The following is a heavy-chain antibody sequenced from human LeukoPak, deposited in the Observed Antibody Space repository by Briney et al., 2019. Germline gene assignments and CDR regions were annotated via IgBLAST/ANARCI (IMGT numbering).Heavy chain of an antibody. D-gene: IGHD1-26*01. CDR2: ISGSGGST. Sequence: AEGSLRLTCAASGFTFSSYAMSWVRQAPGKGLEWVSAISGSGGSTYYADSVKGRFTISRDNSKNTLYLQMNSLRAEDTAVYYCANQGSGSYYHPIDYWGQGTLVTVSS. CDR3: ANQGSGSYYHPIDY. CDR1: GFTFSSYA. V-gene: IGHV3-23*01. J-gene: IGHJ4*02.